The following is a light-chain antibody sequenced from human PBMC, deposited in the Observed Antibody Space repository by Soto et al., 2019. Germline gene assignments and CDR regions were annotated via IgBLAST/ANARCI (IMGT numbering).Light chain of an antibody. CDR3: QQYGSSLLLT. J-gene: IGKJ4*01. Sequence: EIVLTQSPGTLSLSPGERATLSCRASQSVTNNQFAWFRQKPGQAPRLLIYGASSRATGIPDRFSGSGSGTDFTLTISRLEPEDFAVYYCQQYGSSLLLTFGGGTKVDIK. CDR1: QSVTNNQ. V-gene: IGKV3-20*01. CDR2: GAS.